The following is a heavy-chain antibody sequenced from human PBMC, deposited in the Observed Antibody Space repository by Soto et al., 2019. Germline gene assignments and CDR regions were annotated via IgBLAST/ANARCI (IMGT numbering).Heavy chain of an antibody. CDR3: ARCGYTAYDKEFDY. CDR2: ISHSGNT. V-gene: IGHV4-4*02. Sequence: QVHLQESGPGLVKPSGTLSLTCAVSGDSFSSSHWWSWVRQPPGKGLERIGEISHSGNTNYNPSLKSRVTISIDKSKNQFSLKLSSVTAADTAVYYCARCGYTAYDKEFDYWGQGTLVTVSS. CDR1: GDSFSSSHW. J-gene: IGHJ4*02. D-gene: IGHD5-12*01.